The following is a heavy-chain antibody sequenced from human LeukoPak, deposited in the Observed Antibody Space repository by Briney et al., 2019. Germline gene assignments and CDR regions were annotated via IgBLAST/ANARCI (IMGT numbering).Heavy chain of an antibody. Sequence: SETLSLTCTVSGGSISSYHWSWIRQPPGKGLEWIGYIYTSGSTNYNPSLKSRVTISVDTSKNQFSLKLNSVTAADTAVYYCARRAREYYYYYMDVWGKGTTVTVSS. CDR3: ARRAREYYYYYMDV. CDR2: IYTSGST. V-gene: IGHV4-4*09. J-gene: IGHJ6*03. CDR1: GGSISSYH.